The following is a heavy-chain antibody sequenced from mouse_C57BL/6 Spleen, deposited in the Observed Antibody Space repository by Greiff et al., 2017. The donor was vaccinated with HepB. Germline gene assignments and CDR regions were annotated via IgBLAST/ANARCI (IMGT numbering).Heavy chain of an antibody. Sequence: EVQLQQSGPELVKPGDSVKISCKASGYSFTGYFMNWVMQSHGKSLEWIGRINPYNGDTFYNQKFKGKATLTVDKSSSTAHMELRSLTSEDSAVYYCARSWPRDYFDYWGQGTTLTVSS. J-gene: IGHJ2*01. V-gene: IGHV1-20*01. CDR1: GYSFTGYF. CDR3: ARSWPRDYFDY. CDR2: INPYNGDT.